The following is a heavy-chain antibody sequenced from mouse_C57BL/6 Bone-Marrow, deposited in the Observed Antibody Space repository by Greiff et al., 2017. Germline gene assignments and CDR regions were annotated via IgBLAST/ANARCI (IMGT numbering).Heavy chain of an antibody. CDR3: ARQDYGYDGFAY. Sequence: VQLQESGPGLVAPSQSLSITCTVSGFSLTSYGVHWVRQPPGKGLEWLVLIGSDGSTTYNSSLKSRLSISKDNSKSQVFLKMNSVQTDDTAMYYCARQDYGYDGFAYWGQGTLVTVSA. CDR1: GFSLTSYG. CDR2: IGSDGST. V-gene: IGHV2-6-1*01. D-gene: IGHD2-2*01. J-gene: IGHJ3*01.